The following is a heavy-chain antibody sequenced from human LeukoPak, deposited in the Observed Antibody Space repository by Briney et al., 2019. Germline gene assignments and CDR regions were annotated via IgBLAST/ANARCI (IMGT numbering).Heavy chain of an antibody. CDR3: AKANYYDCSGSTNLDY. CDR2: ISWNSGSI. V-gene: IGHV3-9*01. D-gene: IGHD3-22*01. Sequence: GGSLRLSCAASGFTFDDYAMHWVRQAPGKGLEWVSGISWNSGSIGYADSVKGRFTISRDNAKNSPYLQMNSLRAEDTALYYCAKANYYDCSGSTNLDYWGQGTLVTVSS. CDR1: GFTFDDYA. J-gene: IGHJ4*02.